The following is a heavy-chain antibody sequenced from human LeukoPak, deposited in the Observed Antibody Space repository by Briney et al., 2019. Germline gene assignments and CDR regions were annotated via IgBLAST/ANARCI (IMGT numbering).Heavy chain of an antibody. CDR1: GGTFSSYA. CDR2: IIPIFGTA. Sequence: SVKVSCKASGGTFSSYAISWVRQAPGQGLEWMGGIIPIFGTASYAQKFQGRVTITADESTSTAYMELSSLRSEDTAVYYCARDRPAQSYYDSSGYYSFYYWGQGTLVTVSS. J-gene: IGHJ4*02. CDR3: ARDRPAQSYYDSSGYYSFYY. V-gene: IGHV1-69*01. D-gene: IGHD3-22*01.